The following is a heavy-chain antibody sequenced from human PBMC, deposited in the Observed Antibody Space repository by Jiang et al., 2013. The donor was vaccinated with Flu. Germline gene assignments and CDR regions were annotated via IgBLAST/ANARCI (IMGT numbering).Heavy chain of an antibody. Sequence: LLKPSETLSLTCAVYGGSFSGYYWSWIRQPPGKGLEWIGEINHSGSTNYNPSLKSRVTISVDTSKNQFSLKLSSVTAADTAVYYCAREAVAGAYFDYWGQGTLVTVSS. CDR2: INHSGST. J-gene: IGHJ4*02. CDR3: AREAVAGAYFDY. CDR1: GGSFSGYY. D-gene: IGHD6-19*01. V-gene: IGHV4-34*01.